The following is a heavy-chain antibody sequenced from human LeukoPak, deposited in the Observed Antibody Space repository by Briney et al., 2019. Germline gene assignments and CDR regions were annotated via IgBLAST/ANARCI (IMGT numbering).Heavy chain of an antibody. Sequence: AGGSLRLSCAASGFTFSNYWMSWVRQAPGKGLEWVANIKRDGSGKYYVDSVKGRFTISRDNAKNSLYLQLNSLRAEDTAVYHCARVELELDHFDYWGQGTLVSVSS. V-gene: IGHV3-7*01. J-gene: IGHJ4*02. D-gene: IGHD1-7*01. CDR2: IKRDGSGK. CDR3: ARVELELDHFDY. CDR1: GFTFSNYW.